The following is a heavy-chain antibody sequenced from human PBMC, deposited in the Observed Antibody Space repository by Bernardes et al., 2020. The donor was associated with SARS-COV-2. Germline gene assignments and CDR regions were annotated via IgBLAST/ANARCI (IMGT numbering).Heavy chain of an antibody. Sequence: GGSLRLSRAVSGIIFRSYAMSWVRQVPGKGLEWVSAISDGGGSTYYADSVKGRFAISRDDSKATLYLQLNSLRDEDTAVYFCVLGSGRYYLDSWGQGTLVTGSS. CDR2: ISDGGGST. CDR3: VLGSGRYYLDS. D-gene: IGHD7-27*01. CDR1: GIIFRSYA. V-gene: IGHV3-23*01. J-gene: IGHJ4*02.